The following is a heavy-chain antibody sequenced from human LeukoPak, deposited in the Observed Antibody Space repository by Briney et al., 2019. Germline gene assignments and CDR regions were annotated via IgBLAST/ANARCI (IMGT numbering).Heavy chain of an antibody. J-gene: IGHJ3*02. CDR1: GVAFTSYA. CDR2: ISGCGGST. D-gene: IGHD3-3*01. Sequence: GCLCLSCAASGVAFTSYAMSWVRQAPGTGLGWVSAISGCGGSTYYAGSVTGRFTISRDNSKNTLYLQMNSLRAEDTAVYYCAKPRNYDFWSGYDSHRAFDIWGQGTMVTVSS. V-gene: IGHV3-23*01. CDR3: AKPRNYDFWSGYDSHRAFDI.